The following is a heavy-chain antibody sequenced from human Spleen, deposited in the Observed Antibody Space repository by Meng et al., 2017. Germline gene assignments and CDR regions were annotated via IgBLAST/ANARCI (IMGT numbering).Heavy chain of an antibody. D-gene: IGHD6-25*01. CDR2: INPKSGDT. Sequence: LGESGAEVKKPGASVKVSCKPSGYNFPDDYTHWVRRAPGQGLEWMGRINPKSGDTHYAQKFQARVTMTGDTSISTAYMELSGLRSDDTAMYYCARDEDISAAGKLFGDYWGQGTLVTVSS. J-gene: IGHJ4*02. CDR1: GYNFPDDY. CDR3: ARDEDISAAGKLFGDY. V-gene: IGHV1-2*06.